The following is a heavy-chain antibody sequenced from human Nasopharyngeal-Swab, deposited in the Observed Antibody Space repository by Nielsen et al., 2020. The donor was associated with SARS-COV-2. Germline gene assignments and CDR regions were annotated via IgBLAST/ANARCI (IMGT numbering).Heavy chain of an antibody. CDR2: INPSGST. V-gene: IGHV4-34*01. D-gene: IGHD2-15*01. CDR3: ARASGWCSGGSCRSFDY. Sequence: SETLSLTCAVYGGSFSGYYRSWIRQSPGKGLEWIGEINPSGSTNYNPSLKSRVTISVDTSKNQFSLKVNSVTAADTAVYYCARASGWCSGGSCRSFDYWGQGTLVTVSS. CDR1: GGSFSGYY. J-gene: IGHJ4*02.